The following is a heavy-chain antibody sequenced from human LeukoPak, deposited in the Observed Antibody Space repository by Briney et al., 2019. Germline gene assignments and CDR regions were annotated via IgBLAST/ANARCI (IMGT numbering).Heavy chain of an antibody. J-gene: IGHJ5*02. D-gene: IGHD3-3*01. Sequence: GASVKVSCKASGYTFTSYDINWVRQATGQGLEWMGWMNPISGNTGYAQKFQGRVTMTRNTSISTAYMELSSLRSEDTAVYYCARATPWTSYDFWSGYSFHTWGQGTLVTVSS. CDR3: ARATPWTSYDFWSGYSFHT. CDR2: MNPISGNT. V-gene: IGHV1-8*01. CDR1: GYTFTSYD.